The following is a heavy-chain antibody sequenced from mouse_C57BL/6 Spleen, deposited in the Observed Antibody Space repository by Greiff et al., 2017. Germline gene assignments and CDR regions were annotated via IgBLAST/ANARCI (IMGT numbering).Heavy chain of an antibody. V-gene: IGHV5-17*01. J-gene: IGHJ4*01. Sequence: EVKVVESGGGLVKPGGSLKLSCAASGFTFSDYGMHWVRQAPEKGLEWVAYISSGSSTIYYADTVKSRFIISRDNAKNTLFLQMTSRRFDATAIYYCARNYDYDLYAMDYWGQGTSVTVSS. CDR2: ISSGSSTI. CDR3: ARNYDYDLYAMDY. D-gene: IGHD2-4*01. CDR1: GFTFSDYG.